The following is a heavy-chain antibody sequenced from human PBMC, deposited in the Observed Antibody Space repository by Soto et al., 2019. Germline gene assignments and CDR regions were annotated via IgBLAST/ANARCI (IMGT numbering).Heavy chain of an antibody. D-gene: IGHD6-6*01. V-gene: IGHV3-23*01. J-gene: IGHJ4*02. CDR2: ISGSGGST. CDR3: AKAYSSPYYFDY. CDR1: GFTFSSYA. Sequence: QTGGSLRLSCAASGFTFSSYAMSWVRQAPGKGLEWVSAISGSGGSTYYADSVKGRFTISRDNSKNTLYLQMNSLRAEDTAVYYCAKAYSSPYYFDYWGQGTLVTVSS.